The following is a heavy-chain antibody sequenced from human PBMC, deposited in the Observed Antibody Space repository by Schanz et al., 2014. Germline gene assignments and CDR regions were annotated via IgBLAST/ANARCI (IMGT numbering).Heavy chain of an antibody. CDR1: GGTFSTYP. V-gene: IGHV1-69*02. J-gene: IGHJ3*02. D-gene: IGHD2-15*01. CDR3: ARGGGPEDGFDI. Sequence: QVQLVQSGAEVKKPGSSMKVSCKASGGTFSTYPINWLRQAPGQGLEWMGRIIPIHGIVNYAQRFQDRVRITADKFTSTAYMELSSLRSDDTAVYYCARGGGPEDGFDIWGQGTILTVSS. CDR2: IIPIHGIV.